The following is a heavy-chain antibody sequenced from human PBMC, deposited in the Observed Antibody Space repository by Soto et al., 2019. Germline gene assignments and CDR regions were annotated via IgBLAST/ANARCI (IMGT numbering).Heavy chain of an antibody. J-gene: IGHJ3*01. CDR2: ISGNSGSS. CDR3: TKRRSARPGFDAFDL. CDR1: GFTFEDYS. D-gene: IGHD3-10*01. Sequence: PGGSLRLSCVASGFTFEDYSLHWVRQVPGKGLEWVAGISGNSGSSGYADSVRGRFTVSRDNAKNSLFLQMSSLSPEDTALYYCTKRRSARPGFDAFDLWGQGTMVT. V-gene: IGHV3-9*01.